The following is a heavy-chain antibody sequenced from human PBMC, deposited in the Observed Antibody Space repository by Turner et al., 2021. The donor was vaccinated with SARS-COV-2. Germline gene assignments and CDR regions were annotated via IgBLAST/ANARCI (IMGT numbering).Heavy chain of an antibody. CDR2: FSYSGST. CDR1: GVSITRTNFF. Sequence: QVPLQESGPGLGKPSETLSLSCTVPGVSITRTNFFWGWIRQSPGKGLEWMGTFSYSGSTFYNPLFKGLVTMSEDPSKRQFFLRLTSVTAADTALYYCARLYHHDTSGVDFWGQGTQVTVSS. D-gene: IGHD3-22*01. J-gene: IGHJ4*02. V-gene: IGHV4-39*01. CDR3: ARLYHHDTSGVDF.